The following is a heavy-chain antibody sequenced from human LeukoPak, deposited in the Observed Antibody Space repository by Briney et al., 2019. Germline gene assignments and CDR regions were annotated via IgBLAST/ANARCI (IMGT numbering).Heavy chain of an antibody. Sequence: GGSLRLSCAASRFIFSNYAMHWVRQAPGKGLEWVAVISSDGGHKSYADSVKGRFSISRDSSKKTLYLQLSGLRVEDTAVYYCARDPGYCTSHSCTTYFDYWGQGTLVTVSS. D-gene: IGHD2-2*01. CDR3: ARDPGYCTSHSCTTYFDY. V-gene: IGHV3-30*04. CDR2: ISSDGGHK. J-gene: IGHJ4*02. CDR1: RFIFSNYA.